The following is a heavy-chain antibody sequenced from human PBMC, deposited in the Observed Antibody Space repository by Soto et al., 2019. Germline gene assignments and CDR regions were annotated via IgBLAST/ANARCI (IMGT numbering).Heavy chain of an antibody. Sequence: GGSLRLSCAASGFTFSSYAMSWVRQAPGKGLEWVSAISGSGGSTYYADSVKGRFTISRDNSKNTLYLQMNSLRAEDTAVYYCAKDVTMIVVAASPRLDVWGQGTTVTVSS. CDR3: AKDVTMIVVAASPRLDV. V-gene: IGHV3-23*01. CDR2: ISGSGGST. D-gene: IGHD3-22*01. CDR1: GFTFSSYA. J-gene: IGHJ6*02.